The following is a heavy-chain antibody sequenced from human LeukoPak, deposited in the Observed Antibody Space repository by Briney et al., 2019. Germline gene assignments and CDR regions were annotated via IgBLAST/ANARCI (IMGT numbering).Heavy chain of an antibody. V-gene: IGHV1-24*01. CDR2: FDPEDGET. CDR1: GYTLTELS. D-gene: IGHD3-3*01. Sequence: GASVKVSCKVSGYTLTELSMHWVRQAPGKGLEWMGGFDPEDGETIYAQKFQGRVTMTEDTSTDTAYMELSSLRSEDMAVYYCATALRSPQPQYYDFWSGYYYLSHHYGMDVWGQGTTVTVSS. J-gene: IGHJ6*02. CDR3: ATALRSPQPQYYDFWSGYYYLSHHYGMDV.